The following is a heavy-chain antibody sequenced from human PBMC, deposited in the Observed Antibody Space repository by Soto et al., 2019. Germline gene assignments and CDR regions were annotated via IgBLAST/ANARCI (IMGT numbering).Heavy chain of an antibody. J-gene: IGHJ4*02. CDR3: ARARESYYDSSGYYPYYFDY. CDR2: INAGNGTA. V-gene: IGHV1-69*01. Sequence: RLEWMGWINAGNGTANYAQKFQGRVTITADESTSTAYMELSSLRSEDTAVYYCARARESYYDSSGYYPYYFDYWGQGILV. D-gene: IGHD3-22*01.